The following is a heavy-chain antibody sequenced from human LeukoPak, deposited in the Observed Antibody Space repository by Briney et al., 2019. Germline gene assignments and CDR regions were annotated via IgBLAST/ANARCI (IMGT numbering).Heavy chain of an antibody. V-gene: IGHV3-21*01. CDR1: GFTFSSFN. CDR3: ARDLGYGCTGFYHYFAY. Sequence: GGSLRLSCAASGFTFSSFNMNWVRQAPGKRLEWVSSISSTGTYIYYADSVKGRFTISRDNAKNSLYLQMNSLRAEDTAVYYCARDLGYGCTGFYHYFAYWGQGTLVTVSS. D-gene: IGHD2-8*02. CDR2: ISSTGTYI. J-gene: IGHJ4*02.